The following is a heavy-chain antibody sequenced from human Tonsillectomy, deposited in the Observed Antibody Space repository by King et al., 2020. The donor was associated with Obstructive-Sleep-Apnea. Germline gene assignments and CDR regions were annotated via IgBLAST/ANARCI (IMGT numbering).Heavy chain of an antibody. Sequence: QLVESGGGLVQPGGSLILSCAASGFTFSSYAMSWVRHAPGKGLEWVSAMSGSGGSTYYADSVKGRFTISRDNSKNTLYLQMNSLRAEDTAVYYCATIGLAAAPFDYWGQGTLVTVSS. J-gene: IGHJ4*02. CDR2: MSGSGGST. D-gene: IGHD6-13*01. CDR1: GFTFSSYA. CDR3: ATIGLAAAPFDY. V-gene: IGHV3-23*04.